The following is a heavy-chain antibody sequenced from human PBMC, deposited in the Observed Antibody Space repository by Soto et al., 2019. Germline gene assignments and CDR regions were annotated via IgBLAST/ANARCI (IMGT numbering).Heavy chain of an antibody. Sequence: GGSLRLSCAASGFTFSSYAMSWVRQAPGKGLEWVSAISGSGGSTYYADSVKGRFTISRDNSKNTLYLQMNSLRAEDTAVYYCAKDRYGYGDYWYFDLWGRGTLVTVSS. D-gene: IGHD4-17*01. V-gene: IGHV3-23*01. CDR1: GFTFSSYA. CDR2: ISGSGGST. CDR3: AKDRYGYGDYWYFDL. J-gene: IGHJ2*01.